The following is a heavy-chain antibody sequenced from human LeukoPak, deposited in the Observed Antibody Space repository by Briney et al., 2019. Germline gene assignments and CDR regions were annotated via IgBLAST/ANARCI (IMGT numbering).Heavy chain of an antibody. V-gene: IGHV3-30*04. CDR2: ISYDGSNK. CDR1: GFTFSSYA. CDR3: ARPDCSSTSCYSGFAY. Sequence: GKSLRLSCAASGFTFSSYAMHWVRQAPGKGLEWVAVISYDGSNKYYADSVKGRFTISRDNSKNTLYLQMNSLRAEDTAVYYCARPDCSSTSCYSGFAYWGQGTLVTVSS. D-gene: IGHD2-2*01. J-gene: IGHJ4*02.